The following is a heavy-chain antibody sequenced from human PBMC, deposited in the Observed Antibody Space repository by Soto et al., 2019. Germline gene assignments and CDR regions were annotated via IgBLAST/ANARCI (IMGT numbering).Heavy chain of an antibody. V-gene: IGHV1-8*01. Sequence: ASVKVSCKASGYTFTNNDVSWVRQATGQGREWMGWMNPGSGDTGYAQKFQGRVTMTRDISIATAYMELSSLRSDDTAIYYCATMATFGSLNWFDPWGQGTLVTVSS. CDR3: ATMATFGSLNWFDP. CDR2: MNPGSGDT. D-gene: IGHD3-10*01. CDR1: GYTFTNND. J-gene: IGHJ5*02.